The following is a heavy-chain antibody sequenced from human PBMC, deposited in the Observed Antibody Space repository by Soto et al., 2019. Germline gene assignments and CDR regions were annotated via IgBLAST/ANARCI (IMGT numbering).Heavy chain of an antibody. CDR2: IYYSVST. Sequence: SETLSRTFTVSCGAIISSSYYWVWIRQPPGKGLEWIGSIYYSVSTYYNPSLKSRVTISVDTSKNQFSLKLSSVTAADTAVYYCARQGLSYGYGESFDYWGQGTLVTVSS. J-gene: IGHJ4*02. CDR3: ARQGLSYGYGESFDY. D-gene: IGHD5-18*01. CDR1: CGAIISSSYY. V-gene: IGHV4-39*01.